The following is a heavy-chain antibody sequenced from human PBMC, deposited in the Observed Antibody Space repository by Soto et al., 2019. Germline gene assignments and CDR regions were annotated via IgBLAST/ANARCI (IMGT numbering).Heavy chain of an antibody. CDR3: GGGRPYYFPY. Sequence: QVQLVQSGAEVKKPGSSVKVSCKASGGTFSSYTISWVRQAPGQGLEWMGRIIPILGIANYAQKFQGRVTITGEKSRSTAYRGLRTLSSEVAAVYSCGGGRPYYFPYWGQATLATVSS. D-gene: IGHD3-16*01. CDR2: IIPILGIA. CDR1: GGTFSSYT. J-gene: IGHJ4*02. V-gene: IGHV1-69*02.